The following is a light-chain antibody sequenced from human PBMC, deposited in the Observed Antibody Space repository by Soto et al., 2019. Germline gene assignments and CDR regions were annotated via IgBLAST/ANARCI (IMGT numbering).Light chain of an antibody. CDR2: DAS. CDR3: QQYETFSGT. J-gene: IGKJ1*01. V-gene: IGKV1-5*01. CDR1: QSITAR. Sequence: DIQLTQSPSTLSASVADRVTITCRASQSITARLAWYQQKPGKAPKLLIYDASALPRGVPSRFSGSGSGTKFTLTIASLQPDYFATXYCQQYETFSGTFGPGTKVDIK.